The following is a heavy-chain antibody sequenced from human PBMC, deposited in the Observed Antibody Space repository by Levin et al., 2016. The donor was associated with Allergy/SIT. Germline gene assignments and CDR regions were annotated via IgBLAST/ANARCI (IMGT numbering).Heavy chain of an antibody. CDR2: IYYSGST. D-gene: IGHD3-10*01. CDR3: ASEYGSGIYGMDV. Sequence: SETLSLTCTVSGGSISSSSYYWGWIRQPPGKGLEWIGSIYYSGSTYYNPSLKSRVTISVDTSKNQFSLKLSSVTAADTAVYYCASEYGSGIYGMDVWGQGTTVTAP. J-gene: IGHJ6*02. V-gene: IGHV4-39*01. CDR1: GGSISSSSYY.